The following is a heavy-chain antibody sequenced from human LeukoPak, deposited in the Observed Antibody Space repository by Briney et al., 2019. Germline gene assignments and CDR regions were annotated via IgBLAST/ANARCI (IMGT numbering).Heavy chain of an antibody. V-gene: IGHV4-4*09. CDR3: ARDGGAARGYYYMDV. D-gene: IGHD4-23*01. CDR1: GGSISSYY. CDR2: IYTSGST. J-gene: IGHJ6*03. Sequence: SSETLSLTCTVSGGSISSYYWSWIRQPPGKGLEWIGYIYTSGSTNYNPSLKSRVTISVDTSKNQFSLKLSSVTAADTAVYYCARDGGAARGYYYMDVWGKGTTVTVSS.